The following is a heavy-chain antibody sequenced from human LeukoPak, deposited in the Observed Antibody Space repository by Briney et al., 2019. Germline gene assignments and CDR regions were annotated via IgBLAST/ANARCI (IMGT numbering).Heavy chain of an antibody. CDR3: ARDRVGSRFTKFDY. CDR2: INPSGGST. D-gene: IGHD3-10*01. J-gene: IGHJ4*02. CDR1: GYTFTSYY. Sequence: ASVKVSCKASGYTFTSYYMHWVRQAPGQGLEWMGIINPSGGSTTYAQKLQGRVTMTRDMSTSTVYMDLSSLRSEDTAVYYCARDRVGSRFTKFDYWGQGTLVTVSS. V-gene: IGHV1-46*01.